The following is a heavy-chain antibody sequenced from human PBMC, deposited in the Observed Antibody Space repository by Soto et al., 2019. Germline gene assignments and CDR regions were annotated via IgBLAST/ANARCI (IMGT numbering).Heavy chain of an antibody. CDR1: GYTFSNYG. CDR2: ISGYNGNT. CDR3: ASDLGVGFGYSFVFASAV. J-gene: IGHJ6*04. Sequence: QVQLVQSGAEVKKPGASVKVSCKASGYTFSNYGISWVRQAPGQGLEWMGWISGYNGNTHYEEKLQDRIKMTTDTRTSTTYVELRSLRSDDTAVYFWASDLGVGFGYSFVFASAVGGKGTRVTVSS. D-gene: IGHD5-18*01. V-gene: IGHV1-18*01.